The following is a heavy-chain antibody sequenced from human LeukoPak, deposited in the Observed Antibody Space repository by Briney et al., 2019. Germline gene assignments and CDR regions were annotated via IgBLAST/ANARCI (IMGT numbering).Heavy chain of an antibody. CDR1: GGSISSGDYY. CDR3: ARVSGGLARAFDY. J-gene: IGHJ4*02. Sequence: SETLSLTCTVSGGSISSGDYYWSWVRQPPGKGLEWIGYIYYSGSTYYNPSLKSRVTISVDTSKNQFSLKLSSVTAADTAVYYCARVSGGLARAFDYWGQGTLVTVSS. CDR2: IYYSGST. D-gene: IGHD3/OR15-3a*01. V-gene: IGHV4-30-4*01.